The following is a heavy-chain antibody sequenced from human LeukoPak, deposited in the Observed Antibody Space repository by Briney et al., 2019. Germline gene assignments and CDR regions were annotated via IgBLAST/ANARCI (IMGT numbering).Heavy chain of an antibody. CDR3: ARLWQWRGFDY. CDR1: GFIFSNYA. J-gene: IGHJ4*02. D-gene: IGHD6-19*01. V-gene: IGHV3-30*04. Sequence: PGGSLRLSCAASGFIFSNYAMHWVRQAPGKGLEWVAVISFDGRNKYYADSVKGRFTISRNNSKNTLYLQMNSLGAEDTAVYYCARLWQWRGFDYWGQGTLVTVSS. CDR2: ISFDGRNK.